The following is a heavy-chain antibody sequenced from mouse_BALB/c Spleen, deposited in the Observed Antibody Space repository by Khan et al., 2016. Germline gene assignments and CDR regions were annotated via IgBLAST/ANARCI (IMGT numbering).Heavy chain of an antibody. V-gene: IGHV3-2*02. D-gene: IGHD1-1*01. Sequence: EVQLQESGPGLVKPSQSLSLTCTVTGYSITSDYAWNWIRQFPGNKLEWMGYISYSGSTSYNPSLKSRISITRDTSKNQFFLQLNSVTTEDTATYYGARFITTVVAYYVDYWGQGTTLTVSS. CDR2: ISYSGST. CDR3: ARFITTVVAYYVDY. J-gene: IGHJ2*01. CDR1: GYSITSDYA.